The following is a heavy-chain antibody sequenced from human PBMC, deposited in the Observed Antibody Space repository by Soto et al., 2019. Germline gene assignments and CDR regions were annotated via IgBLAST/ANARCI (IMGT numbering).Heavy chain of an antibody. CDR3: AHTLRGRSLY. D-gene: IGHD1-26*01. CDR2: IYWDDSK. V-gene: IGHV2-5*02. J-gene: IGHJ4*02. Sequence: QITLKESGPTLVKPTQTLTLTCTFSGFSLTTDWVGVGWIRQPPGEALEWVPVIYWDDSKTYRPSPESRLTITTDTSKSQVALTITNMDSLDTFTYYCAHTLRGRSLYWGQGTLVPVSS. CDR1: GFSLTTDWVG.